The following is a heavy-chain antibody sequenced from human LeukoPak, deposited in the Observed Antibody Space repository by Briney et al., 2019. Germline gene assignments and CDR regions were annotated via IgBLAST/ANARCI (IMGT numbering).Heavy chain of an antibody. D-gene: IGHD2/OR15-2a*01. V-gene: IGHV3-23*01. J-gene: IGHJ4*02. CDR1: GFTFNNAW. CDR3: ARAGNTRFDY. CDR2: ISGSDGST. Sequence: GGSLRLSCAASGFTFNNAWMSWVRQAPGKGLEWVSSISGSDGSTYYADSVKGRFAISRDNSKNTLYLQMNSLRAEDTAVYYCARAGNTRFDYWGQGTLVTVSS.